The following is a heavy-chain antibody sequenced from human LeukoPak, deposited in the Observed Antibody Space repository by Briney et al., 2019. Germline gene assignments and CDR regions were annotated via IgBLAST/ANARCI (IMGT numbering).Heavy chain of an antibody. CDR1: GLTFSSHW. CDR2: ITNDGSST. Sequence: GGSLRLSCAASGLTFSSHWMHWVRQAPGKGLVWVSRITNDGSSTTYADSVKGRFTISRDNAKNMLYLQVNSLRAEDTAVYYCARDRVGAYAFDIWGQGTMVTVSS. V-gene: IGHV3-74*01. J-gene: IGHJ3*02. CDR3: ARDRVGAYAFDI. D-gene: IGHD1-26*01.